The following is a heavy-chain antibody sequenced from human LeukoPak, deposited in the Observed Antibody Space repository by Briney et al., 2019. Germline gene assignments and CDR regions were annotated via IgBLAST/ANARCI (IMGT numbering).Heavy chain of an antibody. V-gene: IGHV3-23*01. Sequence: GGSLRLSCVASGFMFNKYGMSWVREAPGKGLEWVSVISGGGGRTYYGDSVKGRFTISRDNSKNTVYLQMNSLRAEDTAVYYCAKDVRDIVVLIDTYMYWGQGTLVTVSS. CDR1: GFMFNKYG. CDR2: ISGGGGRT. D-gene: IGHD2-21*01. J-gene: IGHJ4*02. CDR3: AKDVRDIVVLIDTYMY.